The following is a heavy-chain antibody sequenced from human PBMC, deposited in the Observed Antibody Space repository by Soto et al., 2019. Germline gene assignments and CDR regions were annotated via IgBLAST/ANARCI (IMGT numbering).Heavy chain of an antibody. CDR2: INPSGGST. CDR3: ARDRHIEVNENKWFDP. CDR1: GYTFTSYY. Sequence: XSVKVSCRASGYTFTSYYMHLVRQAPGQGLEWMGIINPSGGSTSYAQKFQGRVTMTRDTSTSTVYMELSSLRSEDTAVYYCARDRHIEVNENKWFDPWGQGTLVTVSS. J-gene: IGHJ5*02. D-gene: IGHD1-1*01. V-gene: IGHV1-46*01.